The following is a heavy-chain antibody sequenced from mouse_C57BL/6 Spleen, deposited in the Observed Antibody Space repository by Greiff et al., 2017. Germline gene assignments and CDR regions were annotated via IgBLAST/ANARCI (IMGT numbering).Heavy chain of an antibody. CDR3: ARAGTVDY. Sequence: VQLQQPGAELVKPGASVKLSCKASGYTFTSYWMHWVKQRPGQGLEWIGMIHPSSGSTNYNEKFKGKATLTVDKSSSTAYMQLSSLTSEDSAVYYCARAGTVDYWGQGTTLTVSS. V-gene: IGHV1-64*01. J-gene: IGHJ2*01. CDR2: IHPSSGST. CDR1: GYTFTSYW. D-gene: IGHD4-1*01.